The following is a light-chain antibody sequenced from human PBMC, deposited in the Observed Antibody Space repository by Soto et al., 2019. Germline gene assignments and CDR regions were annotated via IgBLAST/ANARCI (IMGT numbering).Light chain of an antibody. J-gene: IGLJ1*01. CDR2: EVS. Sequence: QSVLTQPASVSGSPGQSITTSCTGTSSDVGAYNSVSWYQQHPGKAPKLMIYEVSNRPSGVSNRFSGSKSGNTAYLTISGLQAEDEADYYCSSYTSSTTRVLGSATKVTV. V-gene: IGLV2-14*01. CDR1: SSDVGAYNS. CDR3: SSYTSSTTRV.